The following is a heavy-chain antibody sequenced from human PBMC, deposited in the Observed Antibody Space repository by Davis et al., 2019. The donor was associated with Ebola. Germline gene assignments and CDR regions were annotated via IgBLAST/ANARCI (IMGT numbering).Heavy chain of an antibody. J-gene: IGHJ3*02. CDR2: INSNDGRT. CDR1: AYTFINYY. V-gene: IGHV1-46*03. Sequence: ASVQVSCKASAYTFINYYMHWVRQAPGQGLEWLGLINSNDGRTIYAQKFQGRVTVTRDTSTTTVYMDLSSLRSEDTALYYCTTPGGQDSGYDVFDIWGQGTMVTVSS. CDR3: TTPGGQDSGYDVFDI. D-gene: IGHD5-12*01.